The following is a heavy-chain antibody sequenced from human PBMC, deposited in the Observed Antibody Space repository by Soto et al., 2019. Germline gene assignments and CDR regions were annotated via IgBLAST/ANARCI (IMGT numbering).Heavy chain of an antibody. CDR3: AKDFPSPGY. J-gene: IGHJ4*02. CDR2: ISGSGGST. V-gene: IGHV3-23*01. CDR1: VFTFSSYA. Sequence: PWWSLRLSCSASVFTFSSYAMSWFRQAPGKGLEWVSAISGSGGSTYYADSVKGRFTISRDNSKNTLYLQMNSLRAEDTAVYYCAKDFPSPGYWGQGTLVTVSS.